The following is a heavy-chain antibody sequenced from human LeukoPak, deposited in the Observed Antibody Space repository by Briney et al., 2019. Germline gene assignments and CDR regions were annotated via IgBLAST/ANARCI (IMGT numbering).Heavy chain of an antibody. CDR3: ARPYHDSSGYYNNFDY. CDR1: GFTFSDYY. V-gene: IGHV3-11*03. Sequence: PGGSLRLSCAASGFTFSDYYMNWIRQAPGKGLEWVSYISSVSIYTNYADSVKGRFTISRDNAKNSLYMQMTSLRAEDTAVYYCARPYHDSSGYYNNFDYWGQGTLVTVSS. CDR2: ISSVSIYT. J-gene: IGHJ4*02. D-gene: IGHD3-22*01.